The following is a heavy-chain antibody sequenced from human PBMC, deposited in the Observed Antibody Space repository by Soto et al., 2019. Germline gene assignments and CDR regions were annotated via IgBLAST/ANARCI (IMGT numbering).Heavy chain of an antibody. D-gene: IGHD6-6*01. CDR2: INHSGST. CDR3: ARDWYLIAARGLCGMDV. J-gene: IGHJ6*02. V-gene: IGHV4-34*01. Sequence: SETLSLTCAVYGGSFSGYYWSWIRQPPGKGLEWIGEINHSGSTNYNPSLKSRVTISVDTSKNQFSLKLSSVTTADTAVYYCARDWYLIAARGLCGMDVWGQGTTVTVSS. CDR1: GGSFSGYY.